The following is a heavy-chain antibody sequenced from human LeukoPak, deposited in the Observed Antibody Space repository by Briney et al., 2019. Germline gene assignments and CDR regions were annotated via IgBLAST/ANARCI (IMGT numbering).Heavy chain of an antibody. CDR2: IYFDGST. CDR3: AGAGDFDS. J-gene: IGHJ4*02. Sequence: PSQTLSLTCTVSGGSIYSGDYYWSWIRQPPGKGLEWIGYIYFDGSTYYNPSLKSRVSISMDTSKNQFSLKLSSVTAADTAVYFCAGAGDFDSWGQGTLVTVPS. CDR1: GGSIYSGDYY. V-gene: IGHV4-30-4*01. D-gene: IGHD3-10*01.